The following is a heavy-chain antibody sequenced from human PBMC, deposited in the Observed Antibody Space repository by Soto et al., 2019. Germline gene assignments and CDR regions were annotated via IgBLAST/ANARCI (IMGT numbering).Heavy chain of an antibody. Sequence: GGSLRLPFTASGFTFNSYSMNWVRQAPGKGLEWVSSISSSSSYIYYADSVKGRFTISRDNAKNSLYLQMNSLRAEDTAVYYCASPGTPSRDYGAQGTLVT. D-gene: IGHD1-1*01. CDR1: GFTFNSYS. V-gene: IGHV3-21*01. CDR3: ASPGTPSRDY. CDR2: ISSSSSYI. J-gene: IGHJ4*02.